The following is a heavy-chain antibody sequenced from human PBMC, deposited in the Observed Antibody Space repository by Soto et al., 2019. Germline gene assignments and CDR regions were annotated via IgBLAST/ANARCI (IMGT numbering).Heavy chain of an antibody. CDR2: IDHSGYT. J-gene: IGHJ5*02. D-gene: IGHD3-3*01. Sequence: ETLSLTCAVYGGSFSGYYWNWIRQPPGKGLEWIGEIDHSGYTNYNPSLKSQVTISVDTSKNQFSLRLTSVTAADTAVYYCARVRDWFDPWGQGTLVTVSS. V-gene: IGHV4-34*01. CDR3: ARVRDWFDP. CDR1: GGSFSGYY.